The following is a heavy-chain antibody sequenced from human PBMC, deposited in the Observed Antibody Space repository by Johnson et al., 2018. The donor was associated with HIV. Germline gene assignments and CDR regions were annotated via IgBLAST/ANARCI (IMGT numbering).Heavy chain of an antibody. J-gene: IGHJ3*02. CDR1: GFTFSSYT. V-gene: IGHV3-30-3*02. Sequence: QVQLVESGGGVVQPGRSLRLSCAASGFTFSSYTMHWVRQAPGQGLEWVASISNDGSNKFYAESVKGRFTISRDNSKNTLYLQMNSLRAEDTAVYYCAKPMGGDDAFDIWGQGTTVTVSS. CDR2: ISNDGSNK. CDR3: AKPMGGDDAFDI. D-gene: IGHD3-16*01.